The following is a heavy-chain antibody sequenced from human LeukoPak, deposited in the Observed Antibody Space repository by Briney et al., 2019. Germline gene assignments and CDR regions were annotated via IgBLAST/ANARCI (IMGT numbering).Heavy chain of an antibody. V-gene: IGHV3-11*06. J-gene: IGHJ3*01. CDR1: GFTFSYYY. CDR3: ARDKSGTLGDYDAFDF. D-gene: IGHD4-17*01. CDR2: ISSSTTYT. Sequence: GGSLRLSCAASGFTFSYYYISWIRQAPGKGRECISYISSSTTYTNYADSVKGRFTISRDNAKNSLFLQMNSLRAEDTAVYYCARDKSGTLGDYDAFDFWGQGTMVTVSS.